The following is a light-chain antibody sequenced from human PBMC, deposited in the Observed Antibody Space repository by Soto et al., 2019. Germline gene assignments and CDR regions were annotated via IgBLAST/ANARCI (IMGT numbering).Light chain of an antibody. J-gene: IGKJ5*01. CDR3: QQYDNSPIT. CDR2: GAS. Sequence: DIVMTQSPLSLPVTPGESASLSCGASQSISSSFLAWYQQKPGQAPRLLIYGASSRATGIPDRFSGTGSETDFTLTISRLEPEDFAVYYCQQYDNSPITFGQGTRLEIK. CDR1: QSISSSF. V-gene: IGKV3-20*01.